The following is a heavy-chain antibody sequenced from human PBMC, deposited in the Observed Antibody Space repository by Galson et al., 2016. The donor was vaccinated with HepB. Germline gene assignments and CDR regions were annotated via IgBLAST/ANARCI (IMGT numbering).Heavy chain of an antibody. CDR2: IRQDGGQE. Sequence: SLRLSCAASGFTFSSYGMAWVRQAPGKGLEWVANIRQDGGQENYVDSVKGRFTISRDNAKNALFLQMNSLRVEDTAIYYCLADTYEFDLWGQGTMVSVSS. D-gene: IGHD2-15*01. V-gene: IGHV3-7*01. CDR3: LADTYEFDL. CDR1: GFTFSSYG. J-gene: IGHJ3*01.